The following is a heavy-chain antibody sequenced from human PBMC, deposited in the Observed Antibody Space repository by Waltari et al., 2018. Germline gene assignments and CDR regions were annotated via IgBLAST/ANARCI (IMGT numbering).Heavy chain of an antibody. CDR1: GYSIRSGYY. Sequence: QVQLQESGPGLVKPSETLSLTCAVSGYSIRSGYYWGWIRQPPGKGLEWIGSIYHSGSTYYNPSLKSRVTISVDTSKNQFSLKLSSVTAADTAVYYCARVWSSGGSWGQGTLVTVSS. CDR3: ARVWSSGGS. J-gene: IGHJ5*02. D-gene: IGHD6-19*01. V-gene: IGHV4-38-2*01. CDR2: IYHSGST.